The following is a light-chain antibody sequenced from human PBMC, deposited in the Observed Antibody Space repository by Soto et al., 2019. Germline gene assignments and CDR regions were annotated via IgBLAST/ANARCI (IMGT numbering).Light chain of an antibody. J-gene: IGKJ2*01. CDR2: KAS. CDR1: ENIFTW. CDR3: QQYQSGFT. Sequence: DIQMTQSPSTLSASVGDRVTISCRASENIFTWLAWYQQQAGKAPKLLISKASTLESGVPSRFSGSGSGTQFTLTISSLQPEDVASYYCQQYQSGFTFGQGNTREIQ. V-gene: IGKV1-5*03.